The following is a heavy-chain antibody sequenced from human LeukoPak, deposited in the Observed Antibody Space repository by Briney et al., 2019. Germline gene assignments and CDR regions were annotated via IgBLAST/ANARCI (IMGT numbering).Heavy chain of an antibody. CDR1: GFTLSNAW. Sequence: GGSLRLSCAASGFTLSNAWMNWVRQAPGKGLEWVSVIYSGGSTYYADSVKGRFTISRDNSKNTLYLQMNSLRAEDTAVYYCARDIPFDPWGQGTLVTVSS. V-gene: IGHV3-53*01. J-gene: IGHJ5*02. CDR2: IYSGGST. CDR3: ARDIPFDP. D-gene: IGHD2-21*01.